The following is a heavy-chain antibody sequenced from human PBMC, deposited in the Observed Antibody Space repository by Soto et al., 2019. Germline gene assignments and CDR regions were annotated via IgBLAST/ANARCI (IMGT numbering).Heavy chain of an antibody. D-gene: IGHD4-17*01. V-gene: IGHV1-18*01. CDR2: ISAYNGNT. J-gene: IGHJ3*02. CDR1: GYTFTSYV. Sequence: ASVKVSCKASGYTFTSYVITWVRQAPGQGLEWMGWISAYNGNTNYAQKLQGRATMTTDTSTSTAYMELRSLRSDDTAVYYCARIDYGGYDDALESWGQGTMVTVSS. CDR3: ARIDYGGYDDALES.